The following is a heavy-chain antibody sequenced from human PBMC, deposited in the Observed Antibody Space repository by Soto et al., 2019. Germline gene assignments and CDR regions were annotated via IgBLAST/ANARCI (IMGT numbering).Heavy chain of an antibody. Sequence: QVQLVESGGGVVQPGRSLRLSCAASGFTFSSYGMHWVRQAPGKGLEWVAVIWYDGSNKYYADSVKGRFTISRDNSKNTLYLQMNSLRAEDTALYYCASDGAVLRFLEWFSKGVDVWGPGITVTASS. CDR3: ASDGAVLRFLEWFSKGVDV. CDR1: GFTFSSYG. CDR2: IWYDGSNK. D-gene: IGHD3-3*01. V-gene: IGHV3-33*01. J-gene: IGHJ6*02.